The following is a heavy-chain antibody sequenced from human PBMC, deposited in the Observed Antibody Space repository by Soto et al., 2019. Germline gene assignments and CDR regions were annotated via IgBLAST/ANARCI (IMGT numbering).Heavy chain of an antibody. Sequence: QVQLMQSGAEVKKPGASVKVSCKASGYTFTNYGITWVRQAPGQGLEWMGWISAYNGDTVYAQKFQDRVTMTTDTSANTAYREVRSLRSDDTAAYFCARDLAWGSGRDVVSEDWLDPWGQGTLVTVSS. J-gene: IGHJ5*02. CDR3: ARDLAWGSGRDVVSEDWLDP. CDR2: ISAYNGDT. D-gene: IGHD3-10*01. V-gene: IGHV1-18*01. CDR1: GYTFTNYG.